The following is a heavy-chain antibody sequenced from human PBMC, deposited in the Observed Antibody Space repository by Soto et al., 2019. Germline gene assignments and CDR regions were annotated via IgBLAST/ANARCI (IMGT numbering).Heavy chain of an antibody. Sequence: QITLKESGPTLVKPTQTLTLTCTFSGFSLSTSGVGVGWIRQPPGKALEWLALIYCSDEKRYSPSLSSRLTLTKDTSKNQVVLTMTNMDPVDTATYYCAHRRGADYKGCFHYWGQGTLVTVSS. CDR2: IYCSDEK. CDR1: GFSLSTSGVG. V-gene: IGHV2-5*01. J-gene: IGHJ4*02. CDR3: AHRRGADYKGCFHY. D-gene: IGHD4-4*01.